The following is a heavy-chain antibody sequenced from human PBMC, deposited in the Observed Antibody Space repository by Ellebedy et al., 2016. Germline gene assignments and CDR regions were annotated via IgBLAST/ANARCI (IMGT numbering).Heavy chain of an antibody. CDR2: ISYDGTNK. Sequence: GESLKISCAASGFTFSRYALHWVRQAPGKGLEWVAAISYDGTNKYYADSVKGRFTISRDNAESSLYLHMNSLRADDAAVYFCARDISLIDSYKKRGDAFDIWGQGTMVTVSS. CDR3: ARDISLIDSYKKRGDAFDI. J-gene: IGHJ3*02. D-gene: IGHD3-10*01. V-gene: IGHV3-30-3*01. CDR1: GFTFSRYA.